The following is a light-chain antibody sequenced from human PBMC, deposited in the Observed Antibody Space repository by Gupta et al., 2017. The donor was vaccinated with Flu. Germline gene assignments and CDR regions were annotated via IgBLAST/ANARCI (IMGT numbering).Light chain of an antibody. J-gene: IGLJ3*02. V-gene: IGLV2-14*01. CDR2: EVS. Sequence: SDVGGYNYVSWYQQHPGKAPKLMIYEVSNRPSGVSNRFSGSKSGNTASLTISGLQAEDEADYYCSSYTSSSTSFSVFGGGTKLTVL. CDR1: SDVGGYNY. CDR3: SSYTSSSTSFSV.